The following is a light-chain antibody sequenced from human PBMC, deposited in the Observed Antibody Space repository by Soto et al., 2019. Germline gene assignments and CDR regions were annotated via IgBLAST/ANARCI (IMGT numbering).Light chain of an antibody. V-gene: IGKV3-11*01. CDR1: QSVSSY. J-gene: IGKJ1*01. CDR3: QQRSNLPPVWT. Sequence: EIVLTQSPATLSLSPGERATLSCRASQSVSSYLAWYQQKPGQAPRLLIYDASNRATGIPARFSGNGSGTDFTLTIRSLEPEDFAVYYCQQRSNLPPVWTFGQGTKVDIK. CDR2: DAS.